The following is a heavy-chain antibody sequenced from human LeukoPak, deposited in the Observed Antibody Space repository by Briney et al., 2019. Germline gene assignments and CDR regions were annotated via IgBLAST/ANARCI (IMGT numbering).Heavy chain of an antibody. Sequence: GGSLRLSCEASGFTFSDYYMSWIRQAPGKGLAWISTVSASGDSTSYADSVKGRFTISRDNSKIALYLQVNSLRADDAALYYCAKSHYYGSGSIDYWGQGTLVTVSS. CDR2: VSASGDST. V-gene: IGHV3-23*01. D-gene: IGHD3-10*01. CDR1: GFTFSDYY. CDR3: AKSHYYGSGSIDY. J-gene: IGHJ4*02.